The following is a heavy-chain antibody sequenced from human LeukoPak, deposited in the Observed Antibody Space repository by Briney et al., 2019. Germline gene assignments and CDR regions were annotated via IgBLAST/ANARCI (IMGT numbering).Heavy chain of an antibody. CDR1: GFTFSSYG. V-gene: IGHV3-30*02. J-gene: IGHJ4*02. CDR2: IRYDGSNK. CDR3: AKEDFTWAAAGTVYSDY. D-gene: IGHD6-13*01. Sequence: GGSLRLSCAASGFTFSSYGMHWVRQAPGKGLEWVAFIRYDGSNKYYADSVKGRFTISRDNSKNTLYLQMNSLRAEDTAVYYCAKEDFTWAAAGTVYSDYWGQGTLVTVSS.